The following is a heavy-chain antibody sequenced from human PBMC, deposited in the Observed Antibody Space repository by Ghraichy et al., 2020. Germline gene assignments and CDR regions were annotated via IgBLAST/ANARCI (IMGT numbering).Heavy chain of an antibody. Sequence: GGSLRLSCAASGFTFNTYSMNWVRQAPGKGLEWVSSISSSSSYIYYADSVKGRFTISRDNAKNSLYLQMNSLRAEDTAMYYCARDENLGPPSYYYYMDVWGKGTTVTVSS. J-gene: IGHJ6*03. CDR1: GFTFNTYS. CDR3: ARDENLGPPSYYYYMDV. V-gene: IGHV3-21*01. CDR2: ISSSSSYI.